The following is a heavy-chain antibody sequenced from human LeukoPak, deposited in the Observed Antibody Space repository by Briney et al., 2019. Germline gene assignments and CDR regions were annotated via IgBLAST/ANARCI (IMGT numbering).Heavy chain of an antibody. D-gene: IGHD6-6*01. CDR1: GRCISSYY. J-gene: IGHJ4*02. CDR3: ARDDPDSSSKLEVYDY. V-gene: IGHV4-59*01. CDR2: IYYSGST. Sequence: SDTLSLTGTVSGRCISSYYWMWIRQPPGKGLEWSGYIYYSGSTNYNPSLTSRVTISVDPSKTQFSLKLSSVTAADTAVYYCARDDPDSSSKLEVYDYWGQGTLVIVAS.